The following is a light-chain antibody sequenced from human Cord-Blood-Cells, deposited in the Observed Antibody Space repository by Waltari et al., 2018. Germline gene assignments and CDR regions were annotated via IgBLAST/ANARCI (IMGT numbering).Light chain of an antibody. CDR3: QQSYSTPRT. V-gene: IGKV1-39*01. Sequence: DIQMTQSHSSLSASVGDRVTITCRASQSISSYLNWYQQKPGKAPKLLIYAASSLQSGVPSRFSGSGSGTDFTLTISSLQPEDFATYYCQQSYSTPRTFGQATKVEIK. J-gene: IGKJ1*01. CDR2: AAS. CDR1: QSISSY.